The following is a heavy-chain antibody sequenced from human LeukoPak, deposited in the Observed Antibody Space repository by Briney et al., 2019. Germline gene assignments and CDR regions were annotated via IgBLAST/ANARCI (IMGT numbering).Heavy chain of an antibody. D-gene: IGHD1-26*01. J-gene: IGHJ4*02. V-gene: IGHV3-30*18. Sequence: GGSLRLSCAASGFTFSTYGMHWVRQAPGKGLEWVAVISYHGGNIYYADSVKGRFTISRDNSRNTVYLQMNSLRAEDTAMYYCAKSGGVGANFDFDYWGQGTLVTVSS. CDR3: AKSGGVGANFDFDY. CDR1: GFTFSTYG. CDR2: ISYHGGNI.